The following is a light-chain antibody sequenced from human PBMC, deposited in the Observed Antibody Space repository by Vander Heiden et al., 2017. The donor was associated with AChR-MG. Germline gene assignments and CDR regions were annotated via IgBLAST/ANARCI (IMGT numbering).Light chain of an antibody. Sequence: QSALTQPASVSGSPGPSITTSCTGTNSDVGKYNLVSWYQQHPGKAPKLIIYEVDDRPSGVSRRFSGSKTASTASLTISGLQAEDEADYYCCSFAASSTCVFGGGTRLTVL. CDR2: EVD. CDR1: NSDVGKYNL. CDR3: CSFAASSTCV. V-gene: IGLV2-23*02. J-gene: IGLJ2*01.